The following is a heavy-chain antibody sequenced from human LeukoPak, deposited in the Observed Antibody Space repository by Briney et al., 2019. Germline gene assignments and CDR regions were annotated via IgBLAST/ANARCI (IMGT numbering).Heavy chain of an antibody. CDR3: ARGPSIAARYDAFDI. V-gene: IGHV3-48*03. CDR2: ISSSSNTI. D-gene: IGHD6-6*01. J-gene: IGHJ3*02. Sequence: GGSLRLSCAASEFTFTSYELNWVRQAPGKGLEWVSYISSSSNTISYADSVKGRFTISRDNAKNSLYLQVISLRAEDTAVYYCARGPSIAARYDAFDIWGQGTMVTVSS. CDR1: EFTFTSYE.